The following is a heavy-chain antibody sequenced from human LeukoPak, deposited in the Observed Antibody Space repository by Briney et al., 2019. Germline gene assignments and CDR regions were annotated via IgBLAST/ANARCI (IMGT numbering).Heavy chain of an antibody. J-gene: IGHJ4*02. Sequence: GGSLRLSCAASGFTFSSYGLHWVRQPPGKGLEWVSVIYSGGSTYYADSVKGRFTISRDNSKNTLYLQMNSLRAEDTAVYYCARDHSAMFDYWGQGTLVTVSS. CDR1: GFTFSSYG. V-gene: IGHV3-NL1*01. CDR2: IYSGGST. CDR3: ARDHSAMFDY.